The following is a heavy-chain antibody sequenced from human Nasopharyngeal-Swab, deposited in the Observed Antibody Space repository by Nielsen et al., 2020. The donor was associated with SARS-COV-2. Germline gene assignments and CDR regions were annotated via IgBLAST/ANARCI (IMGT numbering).Heavy chain of an antibody. Sequence: SETLSLTCTVSGGSISSYYWSWIRQPPGKGLEWIGYIYYSGSTNYNPSLKSRVTISVDTSKNQFSLKLSSVTAADTAVYYCARGVQSLYCSGGSCYFGGFDPWGREPWSPSPQ. D-gene: IGHD2-15*01. J-gene: IGHJ5*02. V-gene: IGHV4-59*01. CDR3: ARGVQSLYCSGGSCYFGGFDP. CDR2: IYYSGST. CDR1: GGSISSYY.